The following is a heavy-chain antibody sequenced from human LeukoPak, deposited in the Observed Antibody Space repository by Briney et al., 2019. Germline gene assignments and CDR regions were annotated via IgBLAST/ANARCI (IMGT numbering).Heavy chain of an antibody. V-gene: IGHV3-21*01. CDR2: ISSSSSYI. D-gene: IGHD6-19*01. CDR3: ARTSSGWYDY. Sequence: GGSLRLSCAASGFTFDDYGMSWVRQAPGKGLEWVSSISSSSSYIYYADSVKGRFTISRDNAKNSLYLQMNSLRAEDTAVYYCARTSSGWYDYWGQGTLVTVSS. J-gene: IGHJ4*02. CDR1: GFTFDDYG.